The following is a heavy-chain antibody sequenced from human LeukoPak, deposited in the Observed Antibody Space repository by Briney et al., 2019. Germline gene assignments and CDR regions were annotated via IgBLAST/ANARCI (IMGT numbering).Heavy chain of an antibody. CDR2: FDPEDGET. Sequence: ASVKVSCKVSGYTLTELSMHWMRQAPGKGLEWMGGFDPEDGETIYAQKFQGRVTMTEDTSTDTAYMELSSLRSEDTAVYYCATGIVVVPAAYYYGMDVWGQGTTVTVSS. D-gene: IGHD2-2*01. V-gene: IGHV1-24*01. CDR1: GYTLTELS. CDR3: ATGIVVVPAAYYYGMDV. J-gene: IGHJ6*02.